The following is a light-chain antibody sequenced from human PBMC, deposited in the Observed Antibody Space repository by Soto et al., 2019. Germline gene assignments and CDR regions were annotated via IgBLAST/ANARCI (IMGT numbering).Light chain of an antibody. CDR1: QSVSSD. CDR3: QQYNNWQRT. J-gene: IGKJ1*01. V-gene: IGKV3-15*01. CDR2: GAS. Sequence: EIVMTQSPATLSVSPGERATLSCRASQSVSSDLAWYHQKPGQAPRLLIYGASTRATGIPARFSGSGSGTEFTLTINSLQSEDFAVYYCQQYNNWQRTFGQGTKVESK.